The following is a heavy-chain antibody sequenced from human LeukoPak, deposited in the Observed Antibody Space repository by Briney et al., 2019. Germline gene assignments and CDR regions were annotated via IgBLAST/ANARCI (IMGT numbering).Heavy chain of an antibody. CDR2: INPNSGGT. CDR3: ARCSTPHWIFDAFDI. CDR1: GYTFTGHY. V-gene: IGHV1-2*02. Sequence: ASVKVSCKASGYTFTGHYMHWVRQAPGQGPEWMGWINPNSGGTNYAQKFQGRVTMSRDTSISTAYMELSGLRSDDTAVYYCARCSTPHWIFDAFDIWGQGTMVTVSS. D-gene: IGHD1-1*01. J-gene: IGHJ3*02.